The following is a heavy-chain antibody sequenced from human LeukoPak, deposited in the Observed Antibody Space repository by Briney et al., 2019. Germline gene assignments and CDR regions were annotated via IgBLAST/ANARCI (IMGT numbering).Heavy chain of an antibody. D-gene: IGHD1-26*01. Sequence: ASVKVSCKVPGYALTELSMHWVRQAPGKGLEWMGGFDPEDGETIYAQKFQGRVTMTEDTSTDTAYMELSSLRSEDTAVYYCATSQVGSWYNWFDPWGQGTLVTVSS. CDR1: GYALTELS. J-gene: IGHJ5*02. CDR2: FDPEDGET. V-gene: IGHV1-24*01. CDR3: ATSQVGSWYNWFDP.